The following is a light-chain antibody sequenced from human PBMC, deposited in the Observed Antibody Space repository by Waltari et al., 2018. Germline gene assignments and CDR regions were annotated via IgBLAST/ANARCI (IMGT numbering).Light chain of an antibody. V-gene: IGKV3-15*01. Sequence: EIVMMQSPATLSGSPGERASLSCKASQSVITTLAWYQQKPGQPPRLLIYGASARATGIPDRFSGSGFGTEFTLAISSLQSEDSAIYYCQQYHNWPRVFGQGTKVEIK. CDR2: GAS. CDR3: QQYHNWPRV. CDR1: QSVITT. J-gene: IGKJ1*01.